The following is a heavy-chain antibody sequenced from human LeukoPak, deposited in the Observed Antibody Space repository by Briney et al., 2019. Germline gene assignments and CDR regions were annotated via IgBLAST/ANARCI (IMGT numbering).Heavy chain of an antibody. CDR2: VRNKANSYTT. Sequence: GGSLRLSCAASGFTFCDHYMDWVRQAPGKGLEWVGRVRNKANSYTTEYAASVKGRFTVSRDDSENSLYLQINSLKTEDTAVYYCARAMLRKEDYMDVWGKGTTVTVSS. V-gene: IGHV3-72*01. D-gene: IGHD2-8*01. CDR3: ARAMLRKEDYMDV. J-gene: IGHJ6*03. CDR1: GFTFCDHY.